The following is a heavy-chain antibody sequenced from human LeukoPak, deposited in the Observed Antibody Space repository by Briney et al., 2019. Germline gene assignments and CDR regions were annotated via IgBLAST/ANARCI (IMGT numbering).Heavy chain of an antibody. CDR3: AKATGFGELEPFDY. CDR2: ISWDGGST. J-gene: IGHJ4*02. D-gene: IGHD3-10*01. Sequence: GGSLTLSCAASGFTFDDYAMHWVRQAPGKGLEWVSLISWDGGSTYYADSVKGRFTISRDNSKNSLYLQMNSLRAEDTALYYCAKATGFGELEPFDYWGQGTLVTVSS. V-gene: IGHV3-43D*03. CDR1: GFTFDDYA.